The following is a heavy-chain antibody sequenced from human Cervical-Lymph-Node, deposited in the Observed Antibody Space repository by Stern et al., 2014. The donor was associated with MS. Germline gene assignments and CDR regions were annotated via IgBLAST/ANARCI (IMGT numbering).Heavy chain of an antibody. V-gene: IGHV3-64*01. CDR2: ISSNGSRT. D-gene: IGHD1-26*01. J-gene: IGHJ4*02. Sequence: VQLLESGGGLVQPGGSLRLPCAASGFCLSSNAMHWVRQAPGQGLEFVSAISSNGSRTYYANSVKVRFTISRDNSKNTLYLQMGSLRVEGMAVYYCARGGVGAITWGQGTLVTVSS. CDR1: GFCLSSNA. CDR3: ARGGVGAIT.